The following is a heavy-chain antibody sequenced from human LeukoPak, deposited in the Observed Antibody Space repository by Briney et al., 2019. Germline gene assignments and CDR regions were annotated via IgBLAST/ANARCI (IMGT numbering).Heavy chain of an antibody. J-gene: IGHJ4*02. CDR3: ARQYRDYGGNSD. Sequence: SETLSLACTVSGGSISSSSCYWGWIRQPPGKGLEWIGSIYYSGSTYYNPSLKSRVTISVDTSKNQFSLKLSSVTAADTAVYYCARQYRDYGGNSDWGQGTLVTVSS. V-gene: IGHV4-39*01. D-gene: IGHD4-23*01. CDR1: GGSISSSSCY. CDR2: IYYSGST.